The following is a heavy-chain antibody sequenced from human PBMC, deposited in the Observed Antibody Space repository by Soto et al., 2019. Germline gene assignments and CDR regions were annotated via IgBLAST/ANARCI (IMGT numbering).Heavy chain of an antibody. Sequence: SETLSLTCAVSGGSISSSNWWSWVRQPPGKGLEWIGEIYHSGSTNYNPSLKSRVTISVDKSKNQFSLKLSSVTAADTAVYYCARDKPTVTNYYYYYGMDVWGQGTTVTVSS. J-gene: IGHJ6*02. V-gene: IGHV4-4*02. CDR1: GGSISSSNW. CDR2: IYHSGST. CDR3: ARDKPTVTNYYYYYGMDV. D-gene: IGHD4-4*01.